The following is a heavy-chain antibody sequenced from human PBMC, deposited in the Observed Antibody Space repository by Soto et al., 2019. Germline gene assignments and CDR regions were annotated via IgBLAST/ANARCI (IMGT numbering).Heavy chain of an antibody. CDR2: ISSSSSTI. CDR1: GFTFSSYS. Sequence: GGSLRLSCAASGFTFSSYSMNWVRQAPGKGLEWVSYISSSSSTIYYADSVKGRFTISRDNAKNSLYLQMNSLRDEDTAVYYFATNEYYYDSSGYPANDAFDFWGQGTMVTVSS. CDR3: ATNEYYYDSSGYPANDAFDF. V-gene: IGHV3-48*02. D-gene: IGHD3-22*01. J-gene: IGHJ3*01.